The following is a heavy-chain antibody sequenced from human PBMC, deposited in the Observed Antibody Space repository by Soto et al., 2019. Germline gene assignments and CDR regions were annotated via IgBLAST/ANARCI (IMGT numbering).Heavy chain of an antibody. CDR3: ARGVPPRLGVVIRDRDWYFDL. CDR2: IKQDGSEK. D-gene: IGHD3-3*01. Sequence: GGSLRLSCAASGFTFSSYWMSWVRQAPGKGLEWVANIKQDGSEKYYVDSVKGRFTISRDNAKNSLYLQMNSLRAEDTAVYYCARGVPPRLGVVIRDRDWYFDLWGRGTLVTVAS. CDR1: GFTFSSYW. J-gene: IGHJ2*01. V-gene: IGHV3-7*01.